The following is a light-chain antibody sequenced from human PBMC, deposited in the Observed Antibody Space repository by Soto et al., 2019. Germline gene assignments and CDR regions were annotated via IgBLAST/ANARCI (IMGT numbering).Light chain of an antibody. CDR1: QSVSGSY. J-gene: IGKJ2*01. Sequence: EIVLTQSPGTLSLSPGERATLSCRASQSVSGSYLAWYQQKPGQAPRLLIYVASSRATGIPDRFSGSGSGTDFTITISRLEPDDFAVYYCQQYGSSRGYTFGQGTKLEIK. V-gene: IGKV3-20*01. CDR3: QQYGSSRGYT. CDR2: VAS.